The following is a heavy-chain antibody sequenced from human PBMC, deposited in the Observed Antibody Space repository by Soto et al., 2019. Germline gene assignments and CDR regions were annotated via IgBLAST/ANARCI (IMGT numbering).Heavy chain of an antibody. V-gene: IGHV3-53*01. D-gene: IGHD1-1*01. CDR2: LYDVDGS. Sequence: PGGSLRLSCAAFGLTISGKKYVAWVRQAPGKGLEWVSALYDVDGSFYADSVKGRFTTSSDSSKTTVYLQMNDLRPDDTAVYYCATWNEREHAYDVWGQGTTVPV. CDR3: ATWNEREHAYDV. J-gene: IGHJ3*01. CDR1: GLTISGKKY.